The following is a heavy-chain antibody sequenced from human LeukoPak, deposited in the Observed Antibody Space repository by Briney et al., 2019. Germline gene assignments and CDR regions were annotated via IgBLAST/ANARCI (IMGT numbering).Heavy chain of an antibody. CDR3: GREAIKDY. Sequence: GGPLRLSCEVSGFPFSSHSMIWLPEAPGKALECVSYISSGSGTIYYADSVKGRCTIARNDAKNSLYLQMSSIRDEDTAVYYCGREAIKDYWGQGTLVTVSS. CDR1: GFPFSSHS. CDR2: ISSGSGTI. J-gene: IGHJ4*02. V-gene: IGHV3-48*02.